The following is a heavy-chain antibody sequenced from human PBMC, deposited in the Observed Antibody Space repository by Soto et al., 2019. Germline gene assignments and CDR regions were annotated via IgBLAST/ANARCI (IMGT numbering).Heavy chain of an antibody. J-gene: IGHJ4*02. Sequence: QVQLVESGGGVVQPGRSLRLSCAASGFTFSSYAMHWVRQAPGKGLEWVAVISYDGSNKYYVDSVKGRFTISRDNSKNTLYLQMNSLRAEDTAVYYCARDRLPYYDILTGPGDYWGQGTLVTVSS. CDR3: ARDRLPYYDILTGPGDY. CDR2: ISYDGSNK. CDR1: GFTFSSYA. V-gene: IGHV3-30-3*01. D-gene: IGHD3-9*01.